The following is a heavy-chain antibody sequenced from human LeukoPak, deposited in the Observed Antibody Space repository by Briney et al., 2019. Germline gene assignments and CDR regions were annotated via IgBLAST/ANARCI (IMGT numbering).Heavy chain of an antibody. J-gene: IGHJ3*02. CDR3: ARGPYSYDSSGAFAI. Sequence: SETLSLTCTVSGDSISSGDCYWSWIRQPAGKGLEWIGRIASSGSTNYNPSLKSRVTISVDTSKNQFALKLSSVTAADTAVYFCARGPYSYDSSGAFAIWGQGTMVTVSS. CDR2: IASSGST. CDR1: GDSISSGDCY. V-gene: IGHV4-61*02. D-gene: IGHD3-22*01.